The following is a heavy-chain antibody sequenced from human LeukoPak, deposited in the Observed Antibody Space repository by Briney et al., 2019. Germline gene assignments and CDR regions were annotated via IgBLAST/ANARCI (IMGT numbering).Heavy chain of an antibody. CDR1: GGSFSGYY. D-gene: IGHD6-19*01. Sequence: SETLSLTCAVYGGSFSGYYWSWIRQPPGKGLEWIGEINHSGSTNYNPSLKGRVTISVDTSKNQFSLKLSSVTAADTAVYYCARGPTAVAVYWGQGTLVTVSS. CDR3: ARGPTAVAVY. V-gene: IGHV4-34*01. J-gene: IGHJ4*02. CDR2: INHSGST.